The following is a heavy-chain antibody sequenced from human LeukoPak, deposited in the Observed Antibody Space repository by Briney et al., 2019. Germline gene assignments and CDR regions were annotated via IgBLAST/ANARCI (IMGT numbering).Heavy chain of an antibody. Sequence: ASVKVSCKVSGYTLTELSMHWVRQAPGKGLEWMGGFDPEDGETIYAQKFQGRVTMTEDTSTDTAYMELSSLRSEDTAVYYCARDQGYNWKESRFDPWGQGTLVAVSS. CDR2: FDPEDGET. V-gene: IGHV1-24*01. J-gene: IGHJ5*02. CDR1: GYTLTELS. CDR3: ARDQGYNWKESRFDP. D-gene: IGHD1-20*01.